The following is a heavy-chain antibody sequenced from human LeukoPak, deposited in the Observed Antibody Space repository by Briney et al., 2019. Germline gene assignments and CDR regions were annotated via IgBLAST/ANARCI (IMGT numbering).Heavy chain of an antibody. D-gene: IGHD5-18*01. CDR2: IYYSGST. V-gene: IGHV4-59*01. CDR3: ARYNVDTAMAYYFDY. CDR1: GGSISSYY. Sequence: PSETLSLTCTVSGGSISSYYWSWIRQPPGKGLEWIGYIYYSGSTNYNPSLKSRVTISVDTSKNQFSLKLSSVTAADTAVYYCARYNVDTAMAYYFDYWGQGTLVTVSS. J-gene: IGHJ4*02.